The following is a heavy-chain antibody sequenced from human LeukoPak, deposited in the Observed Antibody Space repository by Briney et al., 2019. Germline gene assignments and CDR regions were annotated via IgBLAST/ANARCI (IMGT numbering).Heavy chain of an antibody. CDR3: AKDIGYSGYDPYFDY. D-gene: IGHD5-12*01. CDR1: GFTFDDYA. V-gene: IGHV3-9*01. J-gene: IGHJ4*02. Sequence: GRSLRLSCAASGFTFDDYAMHWVRQAPGKGLEWVSGISWNSGSIGYADSVKGRFTISRDNAKSSLYLQMNSLRAEDTALYYCAKDIGYSGYDPYFDYWGQGTLVTVSS. CDR2: ISWNSGSI.